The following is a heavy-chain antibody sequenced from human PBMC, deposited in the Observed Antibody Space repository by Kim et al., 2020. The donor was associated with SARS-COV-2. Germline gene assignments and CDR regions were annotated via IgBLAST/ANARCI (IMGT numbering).Heavy chain of an antibody. J-gene: IGHJ3*02. Sequence: SETLSLTCTVSGGSISSSSYYWGWIRQPPGKGLEWIGSIYYSGSTYYNPSLKSRVTISVDTSKNQFSLKLSSVTAADTAVYYCARHILRDYVCGTGGAFDIWGQGTMVTVSS. V-gene: IGHV4-39*01. CDR3: ARHILRDYVCGTGGAFDI. CDR1: GGSISSSSYY. CDR2: IYYSGST. D-gene: IGHD3-16*01.